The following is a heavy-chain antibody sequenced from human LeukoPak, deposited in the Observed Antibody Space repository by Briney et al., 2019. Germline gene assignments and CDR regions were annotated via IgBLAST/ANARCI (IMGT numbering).Heavy chain of an antibody. CDR3: ARASAAAGTNWFDP. V-gene: IGHV3-30-3*01. CDR2: ISYDGSNK. CDR1: GFTFSSYA. D-gene: IGHD6-13*01. J-gene: IGHJ5*02. Sequence: GRSLRLSCAASGFTFSSYAMHWVRQAPGKGLEWVAVISYDGSNKYYVDSVKGRFTISRDNSKNTLYLQMNSLRAEDTAVYYCARASAAAGTNWFDPWGQGTLVTVSS.